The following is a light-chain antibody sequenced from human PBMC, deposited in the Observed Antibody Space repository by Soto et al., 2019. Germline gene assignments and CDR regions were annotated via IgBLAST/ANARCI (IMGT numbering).Light chain of an antibody. CDR3: SSYAGTNRLGV. CDR2: DVS. V-gene: IGLV2-8*01. CDR1: SSDVGGYNY. Sequence: QSVLTQPPSASGSPGQSVTISCTGTSSDVGGYNYVSWYQQHPGKAPKLMIFDVSKRPSGVPDRFSGSKSGNTASLTVSGLQAEDEADYYCSSYAGTNRLGVFGTGTKVTVL. J-gene: IGLJ1*01.